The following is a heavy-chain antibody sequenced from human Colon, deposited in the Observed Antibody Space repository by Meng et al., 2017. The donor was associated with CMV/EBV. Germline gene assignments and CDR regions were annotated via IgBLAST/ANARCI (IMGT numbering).Heavy chain of an antibody. V-gene: IGHV4-34*01. J-gene: IGHJ4*02. CDR2: INHSGST. Sequence: GSLRLSCAVYGGSFSGYYWSWIRQPPGKGLEWIGEINHSGSTNYNPSLKSRVTISVDTSKNQFSLKLSSVTAADTAVYYCARLADSSGYYYISYFDYWGQGTLVTVSS. CDR1: GGSFSGYY. D-gene: IGHD3-22*01. CDR3: ARLADSSGYYYISYFDY.